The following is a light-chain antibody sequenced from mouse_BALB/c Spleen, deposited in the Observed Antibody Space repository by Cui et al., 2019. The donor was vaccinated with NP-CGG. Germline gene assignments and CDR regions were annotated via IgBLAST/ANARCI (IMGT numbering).Light chain of an antibody. CDR2: GTN. Sequence: QAVVTQESALTTSPGETVTLTCHSSTAAVTTSNYANWVQEKPDHLFTGLIGGTNNRAPGVPARFSGSLIGDKAALTITGAQTEDEAIYFCALWYSNHWVFGGGTKLTVL. V-gene: IGLV1*01. J-gene: IGLJ1*01. CDR1: TAAVTTSNY. CDR3: ALWYSNHWV.